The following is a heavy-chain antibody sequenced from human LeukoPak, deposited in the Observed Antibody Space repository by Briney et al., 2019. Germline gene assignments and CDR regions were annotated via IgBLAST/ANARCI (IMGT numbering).Heavy chain of an antibody. J-gene: IGHJ4*02. CDR2: ISAYNGNT. CDR1: GYTFTSYG. Sequence: ASVTVSCKASGYTFTSYGISWVRQAPGQGLEWMGWISAYNGNTNYAQKLQGRVTMTTDTSTSTAYMELRSLRSDDTAVYYCARHPNYYDSSGSFDYWGQGTLVTVSS. D-gene: IGHD3-22*01. CDR3: ARHPNYYDSSGSFDY. V-gene: IGHV1-18*01.